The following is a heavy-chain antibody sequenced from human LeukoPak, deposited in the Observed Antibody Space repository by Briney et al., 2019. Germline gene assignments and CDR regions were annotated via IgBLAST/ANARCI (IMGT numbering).Heavy chain of an antibody. CDR3: ARDPSITNYYDSSGYSYFDY. V-gene: IGHV3-21*01. CDR2: ISSSSSYI. D-gene: IGHD3-22*01. J-gene: IGHJ4*02. Sequence: PGGSLRLSCAASGFTFSSYSMNWVRQAPGKGLEWVSFISSSSSYIYYADSVKGRFTISRDNAKNSLYLQMNSLRAEDTAVYYCARDPSITNYYDSSGYSYFDYWGQGTLVTVSS. CDR1: GFTFSSYS.